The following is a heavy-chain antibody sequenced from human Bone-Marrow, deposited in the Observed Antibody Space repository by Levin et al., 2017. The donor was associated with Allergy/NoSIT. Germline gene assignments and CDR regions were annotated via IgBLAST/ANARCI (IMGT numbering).Heavy chain of an antibody. CDR3: AKGYCSSTSCSGPFYYYYGMDV. J-gene: IGHJ6*02. Sequence: PGGSLRLSCAASGFTFDDYAMHWVRQAPGKGLEWVSGISWNSGSIGYADSVKGRFTISRDNAKNSLYLQMNSLRAEDTALYYCAKGYCSSTSCSGPFYYYYGMDVWGQGTTVTVSS. CDR1: GFTFDDYA. V-gene: IGHV3-9*01. D-gene: IGHD2-2*01. CDR2: ISWNSGSI.